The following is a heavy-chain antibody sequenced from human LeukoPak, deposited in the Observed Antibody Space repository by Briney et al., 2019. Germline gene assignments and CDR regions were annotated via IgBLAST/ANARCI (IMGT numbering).Heavy chain of an antibody. CDR2: VSYDGSYK. J-gene: IGHJ4*02. D-gene: IGHD5-18*01. CDR3: ASGNGYSYGYLGY. Sequence: GGSLRLSCAASGFYFSTYGMHWVRQAPGRGLEWVAAVSYDGSYKYYTDSVKGRFTISRDNSKNTVDLQMNSLRPEDTAVFYCASGNGYSYGYLGYWGQGTLVTVSS. CDR1: GFYFSTYG. V-gene: IGHV3-30*03.